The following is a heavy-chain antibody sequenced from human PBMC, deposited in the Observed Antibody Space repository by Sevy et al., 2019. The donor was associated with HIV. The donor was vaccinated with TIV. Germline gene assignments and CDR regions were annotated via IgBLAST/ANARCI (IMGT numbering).Heavy chain of an antibody. Sequence: GGSLRLSCAASGFTFSNAWMSWVRQAPGKGLEWVGRIKSKTDGGTPEYAAPVKGRFTISRDDSKNRLYLQMNSLKIEDTAVYYCINNRGFCINGVCVEYFDYWGQGTLVTVSP. V-gene: IGHV3-15*01. J-gene: IGHJ4*02. CDR1: GFTFSNAW. D-gene: IGHD2-8*01. CDR2: IKSKTDGGTP. CDR3: INNRGFCINGVCVEYFDY.